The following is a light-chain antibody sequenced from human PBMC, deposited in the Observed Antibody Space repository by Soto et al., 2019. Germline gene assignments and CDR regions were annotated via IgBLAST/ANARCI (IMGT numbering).Light chain of an antibody. J-gene: IGKJ1*01. CDR2: DAS. CDR3: QHYGGMWS. CDR1: QSITNR. Sequence: DIQMTQSPSTLSASVGDRVTITCRASQSITNRLAWYQHKPGKAPKVLIYDASNLEYGVPRRFSGSGFGTEFILTISSVQPDDFATYCCQHYGGMWSFGQGTKVEMK. V-gene: IGKV1-5*01.